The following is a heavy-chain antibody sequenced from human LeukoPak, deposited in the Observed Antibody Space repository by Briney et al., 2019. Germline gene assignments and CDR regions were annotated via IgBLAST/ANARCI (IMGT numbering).Heavy chain of an antibody. CDR2: ISSSSSTI. Sequence: GGSLRLSCAASGFTFSSYSMNWVRQAPGKGLEWVSYISSSSSTIYYADSVKGRFTISRDNAKNTLYLQMNSLRAEDTAVYYCAKSAAAVVPPLTDYWGQGTLVTVSS. J-gene: IGHJ4*02. D-gene: IGHD3-22*01. CDR1: GFTFSSYS. V-gene: IGHV3-48*01. CDR3: AKSAAAVVPPLTDY.